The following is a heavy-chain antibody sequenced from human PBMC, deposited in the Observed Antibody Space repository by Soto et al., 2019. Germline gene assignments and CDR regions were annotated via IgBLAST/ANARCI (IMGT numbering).Heavy chain of an antibody. Sequence: QVQLVQSGAEVKKPGSSVKVSCKASGGTFSSYAISWVRQAPGQGLEWMGGIIPIFGTANYAQKFQGRVTITADESTSTADMELSSLRSEDTAVYYCARDNAGIVVVPAAREGYYYGMDVWGQGTTVTVSS. D-gene: IGHD2-2*01. CDR2: IIPIFGTA. CDR3: ARDNAGIVVVPAAREGYYYGMDV. V-gene: IGHV1-69*01. J-gene: IGHJ6*02. CDR1: GGTFSSYA.